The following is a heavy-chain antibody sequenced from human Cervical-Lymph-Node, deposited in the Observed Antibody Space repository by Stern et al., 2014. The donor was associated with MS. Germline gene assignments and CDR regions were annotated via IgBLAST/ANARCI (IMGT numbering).Heavy chain of an antibody. Sequence: MQLVQSGGGLVQPGRFLRLSCAASGFTFDDYAMHWVRQAPGKGLEWVSGISWNSGTIGYADSVKGRFAISRDNAKNSLYLQMNSLRTEDTALYYCVKDISWGGLRHFEYWGQGTLVTVSS. V-gene: IGHV3-9*01. D-gene: IGHD4-17*01. CDR1: GFTFDDYA. J-gene: IGHJ4*02. CDR3: VKDISWGGLRHFEY. CDR2: ISWNSGTI.